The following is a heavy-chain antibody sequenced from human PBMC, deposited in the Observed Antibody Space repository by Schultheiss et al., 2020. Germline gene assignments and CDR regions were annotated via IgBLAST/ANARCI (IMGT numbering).Heavy chain of an antibody. Sequence: GGSLRLSCAASGFTFSSYAMHWVRQAPGKGLEWVAVISYDGSNKYYADSVKGRFTISRDNSKNTLYLQMNSRRAEDTAVYYCAREGNYRGELPEEYFDYWGQGTLVTVSS. CDR3: AREGNYRGELPEEYFDY. CDR2: ISYDGSNK. CDR1: GFTFSSYA. D-gene: IGHD1-26*01. V-gene: IGHV3-30*04. J-gene: IGHJ4*02.